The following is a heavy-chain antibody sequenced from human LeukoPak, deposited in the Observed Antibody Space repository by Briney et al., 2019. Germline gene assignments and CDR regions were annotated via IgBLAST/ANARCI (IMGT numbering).Heavy chain of an antibody. CDR2: INTNTGNP. CDR1: GYTFISYA. D-gene: IGHD2-2*01. Sequence: ASVKVSCKASGYTFISYAVNWERQAPGQWLEWMGWINTNTGNPTYAQGFTGRFVFSLDTSVSTAYLQISSLKAEDTAVYYCARGAYCSSTSCYRYYYGMDVWGQGTTVTVSS. V-gene: IGHV7-4-1*02. CDR3: ARGAYCSSTSCYRYYYGMDV. J-gene: IGHJ6*02.